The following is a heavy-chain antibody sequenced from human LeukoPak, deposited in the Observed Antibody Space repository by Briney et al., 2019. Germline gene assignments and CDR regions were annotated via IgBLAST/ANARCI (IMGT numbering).Heavy chain of an antibody. CDR2: ISAYNGNT. CDR3: ARVSGALVGATGQYNWFDP. CDR1: GYTFTSYG. J-gene: IGHJ5*02. V-gene: IGHV1-18*01. Sequence: ASVKVSCKAYGYTFTSYGISWVRQAPGQGLEWMGWISAYNGNTNYAQKLQGRVTMTTDTSTSTAYMELRSLRSDDTAVYYCARVSGALVGATGQYNWFDPWGQGTLVTVSS. D-gene: IGHD1-26*01.